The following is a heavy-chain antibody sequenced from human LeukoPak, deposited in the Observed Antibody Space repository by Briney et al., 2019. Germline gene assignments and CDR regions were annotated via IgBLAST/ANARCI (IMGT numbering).Heavy chain of an antibody. V-gene: IGHV4-59*01. D-gene: IGHD2-8*01. CDR2: IHYSGST. Sequence: SETLSLTCTVSGGSISSYYWSWIRQPPGKGLEWIGYIHYSGSTNYNPSLKSRVTISVDTSKNQFSLKLSSVTAADTAVYYCASGGGYCTNGVCQPFDYWGQGTLVTVSS. J-gene: IGHJ4*02. CDR1: GGSISSYY. CDR3: ASGGGYCTNGVCQPFDY.